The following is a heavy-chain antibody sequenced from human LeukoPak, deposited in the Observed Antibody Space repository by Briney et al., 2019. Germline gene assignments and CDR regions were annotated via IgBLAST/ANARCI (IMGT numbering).Heavy chain of an antibody. D-gene: IGHD3-22*01. CDR3: ARGWSYYYDSNGYLDY. CDR2: INPNSGDT. Sequence: GASVKVSCKASGYTFTGYYMHWVRQAPGQGLEWMGWINPNSGDTKTAQKFQDRVTMTRETSLSTVYMQLSRLRSDDAAVYYCARGWSYYYDSNGYLDYLGQGALVTVSS. J-gene: IGHJ4*02. CDR1: GYTFTGYY. V-gene: IGHV1-2*02.